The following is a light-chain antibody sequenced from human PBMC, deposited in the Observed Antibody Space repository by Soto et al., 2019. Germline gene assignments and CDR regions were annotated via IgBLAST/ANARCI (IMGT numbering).Light chain of an antibody. Sequence: DIQMTQSPSTLSASVGDRVTITCRARQRVSTWLAWYQQKPGKVPKLLIYKAYSLESGVPSRFSGSGSGTEFTLTISSLQPDDFATYYCQQYNSNPLTFGGGTKVEIK. J-gene: IGKJ4*01. CDR3: QQYNSNPLT. CDR2: KAY. CDR1: QRVSTW. V-gene: IGKV1-5*03.